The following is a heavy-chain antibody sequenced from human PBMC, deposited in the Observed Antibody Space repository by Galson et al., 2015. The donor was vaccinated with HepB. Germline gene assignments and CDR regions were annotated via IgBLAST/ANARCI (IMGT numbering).Heavy chain of an antibody. Sequence: SLRLSCAASGFTFSSYWMHWVRQAPGKGLVWVSRINSDGSSTSYADSVKGRFTISRDNAKNTLYLQMNSLRAEDTAVYYCARAFGSSGYYPYYFDYWGQGTLVTVSS. CDR2: INSDGSST. J-gene: IGHJ4*02. CDR3: ARAFGSSGYYPYYFDY. D-gene: IGHD3-22*01. V-gene: IGHV3-74*01. CDR1: GFTFSSYW.